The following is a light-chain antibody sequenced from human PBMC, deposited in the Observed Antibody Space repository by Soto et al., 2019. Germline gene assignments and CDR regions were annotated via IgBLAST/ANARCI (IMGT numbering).Light chain of an antibody. CDR2: EVS. CDR3: SSYTRSSTRV. J-gene: IGLJ3*02. Sequence: QSVLTQPASVSGSPGQSITISCTGTSSDVGGYNYVSWYQQHPGKAPKLMIYEVSTRPSGVSNRFSGSKSGNTASLTISGLQAEDEADYYCSSYTRSSTRVFGGGTKLTVL. CDR1: SSDVGGYNY. V-gene: IGLV2-14*01.